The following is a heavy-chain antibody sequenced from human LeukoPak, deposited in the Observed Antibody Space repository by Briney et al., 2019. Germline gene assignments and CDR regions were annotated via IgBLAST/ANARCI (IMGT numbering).Heavy chain of an antibody. Sequence: ASVKVSCKSSGYTFTSYDNNWKLQGNGQGLERMGWMNPNSGNTGYAQKVQGRVTMTRNTSISTACMELSSLRYEDTAVYYCARWAGARYYYYYYMDVWGKGTTVTVSS. D-gene: IGHD6-19*01. CDR1: GYTFTSYD. V-gene: IGHV1-8*01. CDR3: ARWAGARYYYYYYMDV. CDR2: MNPNSGNT. J-gene: IGHJ6*03.